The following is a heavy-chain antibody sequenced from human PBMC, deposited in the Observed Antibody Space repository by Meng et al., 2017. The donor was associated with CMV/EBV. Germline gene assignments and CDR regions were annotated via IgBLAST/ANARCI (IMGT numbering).Heavy chain of an antibody. Sequence: GGSLRLSGAASGFTVSSNYMSWVRQAPGKGLEWVSVIYSDGSTYYADSVKGRFTISRDNSKNTLYLQMNSLRAEDTAVYYCARGVGSYGFPHAHLDYWGQGTLVTVSS. CDR3: ARGVGSYGFPHAHLDY. J-gene: IGHJ4*02. V-gene: IGHV3-53*01. D-gene: IGHD5-18*01. CDR1: GFTVSSNY. CDR2: IYSDGST.